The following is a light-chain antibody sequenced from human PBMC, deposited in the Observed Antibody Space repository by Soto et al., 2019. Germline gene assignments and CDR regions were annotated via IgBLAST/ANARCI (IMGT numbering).Light chain of an antibody. J-gene: IGLJ1*01. V-gene: IGLV1-40*01. Sequence: QSVLTQPPSVSGAPGQRVTISCTGSSSNIGAGYDVHWYQQFPGTAPKLLIYGNSNRPSGVPDRFSGSKSGTSASLAITGLQAEDEADYYCQSYDNSLSGSYVFGTGTKVTV. CDR1: SSNIGAGYD. CDR2: GNS. CDR3: QSYDNSLSGSYV.